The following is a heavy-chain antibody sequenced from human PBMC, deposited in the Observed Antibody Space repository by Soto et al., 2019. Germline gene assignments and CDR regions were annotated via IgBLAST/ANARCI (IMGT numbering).Heavy chain of an antibody. CDR1: GGSISSSNW. J-gene: IGHJ6*02. CDR3: ARDWRCSGGSCYYYYYGTDV. Sequence: PSETLSLTCAVSGGSISSSNWWSWVRQPPGKGLEWIGEIYHSGSTNYNPSLKSGVTISVDKSKNQFSLKLSSVTAADTAVYYCARDWRCSGGSCYYYYYGTDVWGQGTTVTVSS. V-gene: IGHV4-4*02. CDR2: IYHSGST. D-gene: IGHD2-15*01.